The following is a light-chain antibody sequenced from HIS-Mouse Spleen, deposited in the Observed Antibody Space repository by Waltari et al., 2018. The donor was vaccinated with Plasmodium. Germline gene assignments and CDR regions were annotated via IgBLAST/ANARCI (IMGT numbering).Light chain of an antibody. CDR1: QSVSSN. CDR2: GAS. Sequence: EIVMTQSPATLSVSPGERATLSCRASQSVSSNLAWYQQKPGPAPRLLIYGASTRATVISARFSGSGSGTEFTLTISSLQSEDFAVYYCQQYNNWSFTFGPGTKVDIK. CDR3: QQYNNWSFT. V-gene: IGKV3-15*01. J-gene: IGKJ3*01.